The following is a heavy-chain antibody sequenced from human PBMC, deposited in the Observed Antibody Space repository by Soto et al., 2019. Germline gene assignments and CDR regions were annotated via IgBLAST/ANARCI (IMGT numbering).Heavy chain of an antibody. V-gene: IGHV1-3*01. CDR1: GYTFTRYT. Sequence: QVQLVQSGAEVKKPGASVKISCKASGYTFTRYTMNWVRQAPGQRLEWMGWINPDNGNTKSSQKFQDRVIITRLTSASTAYMDLSSLRSEDTAVYYCARGIATGQRDPWGQGTLVTVSS. CDR3: ARGIATGQRDP. D-gene: IGHD2-15*01. J-gene: IGHJ5*02. CDR2: INPDNGNT.